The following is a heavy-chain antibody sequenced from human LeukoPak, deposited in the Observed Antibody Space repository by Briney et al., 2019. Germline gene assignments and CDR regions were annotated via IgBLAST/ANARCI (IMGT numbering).Heavy chain of an antibody. J-gene: IGHJ4*02. D-gene: IGHD5-12*01. CDR1: GFTLSSYT. CDR3: ARQYSGYDY. V-gene: IGHV3-21*01. Sequence: GGSLRLSCAASGFTLSSYTMNWGRQAPGKGLEWVSSISYGRSYIYYADSVRGRFTISRDNAKNSLYLQMNSLSPEDTALYYCARQYSGYDYWGQGTLVTVSS. CDR2: ISYGRSYI.